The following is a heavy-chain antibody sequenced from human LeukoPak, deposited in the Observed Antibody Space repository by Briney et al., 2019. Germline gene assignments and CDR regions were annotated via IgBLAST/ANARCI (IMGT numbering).Heavy chain of an antibody. CDR3: ARDNDSSGYYNPIDY. Sequence: GSVKVSCKASGYTFTGYYMHWVRQAPGQGLEWMGRINPNSGGTNYAHKFQGRVTMTRDTSISTAYMELSRLSSNDTAGYYCARDNDSSGYYNPIDYWARGTVVSVS. CDR2: INPNSGGT. D-gene: IGHD3-22*01. CDR1: GYTFTGYY. J-gene: IGHJ4*02. V-gene: IGHV1-2*06.